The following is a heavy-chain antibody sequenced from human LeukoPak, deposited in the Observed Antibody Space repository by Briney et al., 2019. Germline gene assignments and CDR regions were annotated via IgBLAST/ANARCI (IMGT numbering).Heavy chain of an antibody. CDR3: ARDGVSLGAAALNY. CDR2: ISSSSSYI. V-gene: IGHV3-21*01. CDR1: GFTFSSYS. D-gene: IGHD2-15*01. Sequence: GGSLRLSCAASGFTFSSYSMNWVRQAPGKGLEWVSSISSSSSYIYYADSVKGRFTISRDNAKNSLYLQMNSLRAEDTAVYYCARDGVSLGAAALNYRGQGTLVTVSS. J-gene: IGHJ4*02.